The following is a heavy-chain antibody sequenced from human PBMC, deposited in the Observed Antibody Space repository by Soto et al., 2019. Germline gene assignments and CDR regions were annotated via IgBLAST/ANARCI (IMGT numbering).Heavy chain of an antibody. D-gene: IGHD3-10*01. CDR1: GGAIGSHY. J-gene: IGHJ4*02. Sequence: LSLTCTISGGAIGSHYWTWIRQPAGKGLEWIGRIYGSGSTKYNPSLQSRVTMSLDTSKNQFSLRLESVTAADTAVYYCARDLDGSGSYYTDFWGQGTLVTVSS. CDR2: IYGSGST. CDR3: ARDLDGSGSYYTDF. V-gene: IGHV4-4*07.